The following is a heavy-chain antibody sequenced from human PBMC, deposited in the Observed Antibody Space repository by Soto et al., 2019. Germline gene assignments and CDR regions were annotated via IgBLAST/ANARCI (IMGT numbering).Heavy chain of an antibody. V-gene: IGHV3-11*06. CDR3: ARVVTVDNNFDY. CDR1: GFTFSDYY. D-gene: IGHD5-18*01. Sequence: QVQLVESGGGLVKPGGSLRLSCAASGFTFSDYYMSWLRQAPGKGLEWVSYISSSSSYTNYADSVKGRFTITRDNAKNPLYLQMNSLRAEDTAVYYCARVVTVDNNFDYWGQGTLVTVSS. CDR2: ISSSSSYT. J-gene: IGHJ4*02.